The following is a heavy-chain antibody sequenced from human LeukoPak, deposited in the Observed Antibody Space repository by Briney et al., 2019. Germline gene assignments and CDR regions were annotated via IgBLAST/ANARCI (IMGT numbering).Heavy chain of an antibody. D-gene: IGHD3-10*01. V-gene: IGHV4-39*01. J-gene: IGHJ5*02. CDR3: ASYYRRFGESNWFDP. CDR1: GGSISSSSYY. Sequence: SETLSLTCTVSGGSISSSSYYWGWIRQPPGKGLEWIGSIYYSGSTYHNPSLKSRVTISVDTSKNQFSLKLSSVTAADTAVYYCASYYRRFGESNWFDPWGQGTLVTVSS. CDR2: IYYSGST.